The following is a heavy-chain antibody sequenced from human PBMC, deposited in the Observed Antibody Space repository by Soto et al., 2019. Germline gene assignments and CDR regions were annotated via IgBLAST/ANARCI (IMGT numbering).Heavy chain of an antibody. Sequence: QVQLVQSGAEVKKPGSSLRVSCRASGGTFDSYSISWVRQTPGQGLEWLGKVAPIFDFSRYAPKFQGRVTITADKSTSRGCVDVSGLTSQDTAVYYCATGGLEGRPQLVRDAFDFWGQGAKVSVSS. CDR1: GGTFDSYS. CDR3: ATGGLEGRPQLVRDAFDF. D-gene: IGHD1-1*01. CDR2: VAPIFDFS. J-gene: IGHJ3*01. V-gene: IGHV1-69*02.